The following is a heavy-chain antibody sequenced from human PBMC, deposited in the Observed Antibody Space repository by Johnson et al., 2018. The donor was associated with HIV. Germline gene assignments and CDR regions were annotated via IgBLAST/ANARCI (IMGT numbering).Heavy chain of an antibody. J-gene: IGHJ3*02. Sequence: VQLVESGGGVVQPGRSLRLSCAASGFTFSSYVMHWVRQAPGKGLEWVSYINFSGSAIYYADSVKGRFTISRDNSKNTLYLQMNSLRAEDTAVYYCARVLAFDIWGQGTMVTVSS. CDR3: ARVLAFDI. CDR1: GFTFSSYV. CDR2: INFSGSAI. V-gene: IGHV3-48*01.